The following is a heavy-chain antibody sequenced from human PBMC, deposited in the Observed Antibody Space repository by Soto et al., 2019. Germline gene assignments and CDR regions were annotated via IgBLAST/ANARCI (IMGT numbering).Heavy chain of an antibody. V-gene: IGHV3-11*01. CDR1: GFTFSDHY. D-gene: IGHD5-18*01. CDR2: ISSSGSTI. Sequence: QVQLVESGGGLVKAGGALRLSCEASGFTFSDHYMSWIRQAPGKGLEWVSYISSSGSTIYYADSVKGRFTNSRDNDKNSLYLQMNSLRAEDTAVYYCARDGRGSYGFDYWGQGALVTVSS. J-gene: IGHJ4*02. CDR3: ARDGRGSYGFDY.